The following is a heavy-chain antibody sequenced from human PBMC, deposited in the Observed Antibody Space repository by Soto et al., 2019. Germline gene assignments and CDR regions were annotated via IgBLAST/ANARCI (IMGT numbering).Heavy chain of an antibody. V-gene: IGHV5-51*01. CDR3: ARHIGVAVAGTRWYFDL. CDR1: VYKFTAYW. J-gene: IGHJ2*01. Sequence: PAESLKISCEASVYKFTAYWIGWVRQMPGKGLEWMGIIYPGDSETRYSPSFQGQVTISVDKSNSTAYLQWNSLEASDTAIYYCARHIGVAVAGTRWYFDLWGRGTLVTVSS. CDR2: IYPGDSET. D-gene: IGHD6-19*01.